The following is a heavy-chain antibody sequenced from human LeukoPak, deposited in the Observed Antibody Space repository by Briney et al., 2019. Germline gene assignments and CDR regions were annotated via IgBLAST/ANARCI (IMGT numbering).Heavy chain of an antibody. J-gene: IGHJ4*02. CDR2: INPNSGGT. D-gene: IGHD3-10*01. V-gene: IGHV1-2*02. CDR1: GYTFTGYY. Sequence: ASVKVSCKASGYTFTGYYMHWVRQAPGQGLEWMGWINPNSGGTNYAQTFQGRVTMTRDTSISTAYMELSRLRSDDTAVYYCAREVALDYYGSGSYLVIWGQGTLVTVSS. CDR3: AREVALDYYGSGSYLVI.